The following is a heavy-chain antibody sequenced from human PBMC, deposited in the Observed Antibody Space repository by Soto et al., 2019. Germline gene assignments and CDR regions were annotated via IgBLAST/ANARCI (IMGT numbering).Heavy chain of an antibody. D-gene: IGHD3-10*01. CDR3: AHKEYYFDTGNYYNVRWFDP. V-gene: IGHV2-5*01. J-gene: IGHJ5*02. CDR1: GFSLKSSGVG. CDR2: VYWSDEK. Sequence: XGPTLMNTSQTLSLTCAFAGFSLKSSGVGVAWIRQPPGKALEWLALVYWSDEKRYSPSLKNRLTITKDTSKNEVVLTMTNMDPLDTATYYCAHKEYYFDTGNYYNVRWFDPWGQGILVTVSS.